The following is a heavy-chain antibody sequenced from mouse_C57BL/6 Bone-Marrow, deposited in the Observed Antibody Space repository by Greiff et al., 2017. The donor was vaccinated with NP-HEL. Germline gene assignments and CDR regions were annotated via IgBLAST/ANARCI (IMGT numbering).Heavy chain of an antibody. J-gene: IGHJ4*01. CDR1: GYAFSSSW. Sequence: QVQLKESGPELVKPGASVKISCKASGYAFSSSWMNWVKQRPGKGLEWIGRIYPGDGDTNYNGKFKGKATLTADKSSSTAYMQLSSLTSEDSAVYYCAKSYGNYHYYAMDYWGLGTSVTVSS. V-gene: IGHV1-82*01. CDR3: AKSYGNYHYYAMDY. CDR2: IYPGDGDT. D-gene: IGHD2-1*01.